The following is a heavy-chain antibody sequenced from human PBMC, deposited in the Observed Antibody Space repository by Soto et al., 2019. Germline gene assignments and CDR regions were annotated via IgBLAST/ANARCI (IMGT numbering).Heavy chain of an antibody. J-gene: IGHJ2*01. V-gene: IGHV1-8*01. CDR1: GYTFTSYD. CDR2: MNPNSGKA. D-gene: IGHD2-15*01. CDR3: ARGLVVVSATYWYFDL. Sequence: QVQLVQSGAEVKKPGASVKVSCKASGYTFTSYDINWVRQAAGQGLEWIGWMNPNSGKAVYAQKFQGRVTMAGNTPISTADMELSSLRSDDTAVYFCARGLVVVSATYWYFDLWGRGTLVTVSS.